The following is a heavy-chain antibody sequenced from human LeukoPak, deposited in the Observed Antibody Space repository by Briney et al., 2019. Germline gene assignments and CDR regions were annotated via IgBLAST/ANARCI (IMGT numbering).Heavy chain of an antibody. V-gene: IGHV1-8*01. CDR1: GCTFTSYD. CDR3: ASQPHIYDSSGYTNWFDP. Sequence: GASVKVSCKASGCTFTSYDINWVRQATGQGLEWMGWMNPNSGNTGYAQKFQGRVTMTRNTSISTAYMELSSLRSEDTAVYYCASQPHIYDSSGYTNWFDPWGQGTLVTVSS. J-gene: IGHJ5*02. CDR2: MNPNSGNT. D-gene: IGHD3-22*01.